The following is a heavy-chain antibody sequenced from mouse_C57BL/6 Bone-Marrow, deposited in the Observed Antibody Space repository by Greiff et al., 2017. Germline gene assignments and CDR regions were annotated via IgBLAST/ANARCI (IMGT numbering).Heavy chain of an antibody. CDR3: AKGDWFAY. V-gene: IGHV5-15*01. Sequence: EVQRVESGGGLVQPGGSLKLSCAASGFTFSDYGMAWVRQAPRKGPEWVEFISNLAYSIYYADTVTGRFTISRENAKNTRYLEMSSLGSEDTAMYYCAKGDWFAYWGQGTLVTVSA. J-gene: IGHJ3*01. CDR1: GFTFSDYG. CDR2: ISNLAYSI.